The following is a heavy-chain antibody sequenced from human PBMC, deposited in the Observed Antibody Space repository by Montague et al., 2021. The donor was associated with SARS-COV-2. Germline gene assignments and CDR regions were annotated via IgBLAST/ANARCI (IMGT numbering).Heavy chain of an antibody. CDR1: GGSISSYY. Sequence: SETLSLTCTVSGGSISSYYGSWIRQPPGKGLEWIGYIYYSGSTNYNPSLKSRVTISVDTSKNQFSLKLSSVTAADTAVYYCARALYCSDGSCYPNWFDPWGQGTLVTVSS. J-gene: IGHJ5*02. CDR3: ARALYCSDGSCYPNWFDP. V-gene: IGHV4-59*01. D-gene: IGHD2-15*01. CDR2: IYYSGST.